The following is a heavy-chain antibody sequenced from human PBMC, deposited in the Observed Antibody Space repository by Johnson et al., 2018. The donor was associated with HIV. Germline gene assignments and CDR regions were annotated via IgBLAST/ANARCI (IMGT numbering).Heavy chain of an antibody. Sequence: VQLVESGGGLVQPGGSLRLSCAASRFTFSSNDMHWVRQATGKGLEWVSTIGPGGDTYYPGSVKGRFTISREHAKNSLYLQMNSLRVGDPAVYDCASAVCRGGRCYSHDAFDIWGQGTMVTVSS. J-gene: IGHJ3*02. CDR1: RFTFSSND. CDR3: ASAVCRGGRCYSHDAFDI. V-gene: IGHV3-13*01. D-gene: IGHD2-15*01. CDR2: IGPGGDT.